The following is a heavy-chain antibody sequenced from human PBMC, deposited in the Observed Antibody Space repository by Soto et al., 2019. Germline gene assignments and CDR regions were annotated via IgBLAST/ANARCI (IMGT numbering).Heavy chain of an antibody. Sequence: GGSLRLSCAASGFTFDDYAMHWVRQAPGKGLEWVSGISWNSGCIGYVDSVKGLFTISRDNAKNYLYLQMNSLRAEDTSLYCCAKGHRISRVRGVIDYWGQGTLVTVSS. CDR1: GFTFDDYA. CDR3: AKGHRISRVRGVIDY. V-gene: IGHV3-9*01. J-gene: IGHJ4*02. CDR2: ISWNSGCI. D-gene: IGHD3-10*01.